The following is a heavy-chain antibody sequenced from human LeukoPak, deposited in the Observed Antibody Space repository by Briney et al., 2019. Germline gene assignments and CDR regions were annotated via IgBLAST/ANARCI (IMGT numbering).Heavy chain of an antibody. CDR2: IYTSGST. D-gene: IGHD1-1*01. Sequence: SQTLSLTCTVSGGSISSGSYYWSWIRRPAGKGLEWIGRIYTSGSTNYNPSLKSRVTISVDTSKNQFSLKLSSVTAADTAVYYCAKPRLRLEPYFDYWGQGTLVTVSS. CDR3: AKPRLRLEPYFDY. J-gene: IGHJ4*02. CDR1: GGSISSGSYY. V-gene: IGHV4-61*02.